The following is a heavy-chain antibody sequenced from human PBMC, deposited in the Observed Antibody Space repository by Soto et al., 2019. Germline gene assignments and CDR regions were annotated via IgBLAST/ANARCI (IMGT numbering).Heavy chain of an antibody. CDR3: SRHETHSRSLIDY. J-gene: IGHJ4*02. Sequence: SETLSLTCTVSGGSISSSSYYWGWIRQPPGKGLEWIGSIYYSGSTYYNPSLKSRVTISVDTSKNQFSLKLSSVTAADTAVYYFSRHETHSRSLIDYCGQGTLVPVSS. CDR2: IYYSGST. V-gene: IGHV4-39*01. D-gene: IGHD6-13*01. CDR1: GGSISSSSYY.